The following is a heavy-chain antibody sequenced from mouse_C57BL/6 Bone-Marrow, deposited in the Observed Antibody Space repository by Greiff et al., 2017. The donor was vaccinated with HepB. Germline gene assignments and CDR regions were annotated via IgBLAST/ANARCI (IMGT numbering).Heavy chain of an antibody. J-gene: IGHJ1*03. V-gene: IGHV1-69*01. Sequence: QVQLQQPGAELVMPGASVKLSCKASGYTFTSYWMHWVKQRPGQGLEWIGEIDPSDSYTNYNQKFKGKSTLTVDKSSSTAYMQLSSLTSEDSAVYYCAYGSSPDWYFDVWGTGTTVTVSS. D-gene: IGHD1-1*01. CDR2: IDPSDSYT. CDR1: GYTFTSYW. CDR3: AYGSSPDWYFDV.